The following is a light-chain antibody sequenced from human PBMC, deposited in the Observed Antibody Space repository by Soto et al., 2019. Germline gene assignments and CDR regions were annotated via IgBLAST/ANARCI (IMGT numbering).Light chain of an antibody. Sequence: AIQLTQSPSSLSASIGGRVTITCRASQGISSALAWYQQKPGKPPKLLIYDASSFESGVPSRFSGSGSGTDFTLTISSLQPEDFATYYCQQFYTYPLTFGGGTKVEIK. J-gene: IGKJ4*01. CDR3: QQFYTYPLT. CDR2: DAS. CDR1: QGISSA. V-gene: IGKV1-13*02.